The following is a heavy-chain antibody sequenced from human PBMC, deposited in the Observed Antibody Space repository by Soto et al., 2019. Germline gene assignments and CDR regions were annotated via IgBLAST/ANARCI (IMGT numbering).Heavy chain of an antibody. CDR3: AREGSGNYAYDY. Sequence: QVQLQESGPGLVKPSETLSLTCTVSGGSVSSGSYYRSWIRQPPGKGLEWIGSIYYSGSTNYNPSLKSRVTISVDTSKNQFSLKLSSVTAADTAVYYCAREGSGNYAYDYWGQGTLVTVSS. J-gene: IGHJ4*02. V-gene: IGHV4-61*01. D-gene: IGHD3-10*01. CDR1: GGSVSSGSYY. CDR2: IYYSGST.